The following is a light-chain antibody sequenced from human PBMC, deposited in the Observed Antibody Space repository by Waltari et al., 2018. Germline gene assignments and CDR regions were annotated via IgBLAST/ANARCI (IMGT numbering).Light chain of an antibody. CDR2: DAY. J-gene: IGKJ5*01. V-gene: IGKV3-11*01. CDR1: QSLSSY. Sequence: EIVFTQSPATLSLYPGERATLSCRDSQSLSSYLAWYQQKPGQAPRLLIVDAYNRATGSPARVMGSGSGTDFTLTISSLEPEDCAGYDCQQRSNWPPTFGQGTRLEIK. CDR3: QQRSNWPPT.